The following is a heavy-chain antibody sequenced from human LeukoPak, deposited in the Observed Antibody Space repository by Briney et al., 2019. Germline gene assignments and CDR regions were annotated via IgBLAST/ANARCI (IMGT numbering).Heavy chain of an antibody. CDR1: GASISSGSNY. CDR3: ARERAYCGGDCAAPDY. V-gene: IGHV4-39*07. J-gene: IGHJ4*02. D-gene: IGHD2-21*02. Sequence: PSETLSLTCSVSGASISSGSNYWGWIRQPPGKTLEWIGSIYSSGSTYYNLSLKSRVIIIIDTPKNQFSLKLSSVTAADTAVYYCARERAYCGGDCAAPDYWGQGTLVTVSS. CDR2: IYSSGST.